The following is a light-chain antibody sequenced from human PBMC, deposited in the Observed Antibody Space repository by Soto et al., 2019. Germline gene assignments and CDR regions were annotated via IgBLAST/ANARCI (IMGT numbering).Light chain of an antibody. J-gene: IGLJ3*02. Sequence: QSVLTQPPSVSAAPGQRVSISCSGSDSNIGNNYISWYRQVPGTAPKVVIYDNNKRPSWIPDRFSASKSGTSSTLAITGLRTGDEGFYYCGTWDSSLTSWVFGGGTKLTVL. CDR1: DSNIGNNY. V-gene: IGLV1-51*01. CDR2: DNN. CDR3: GTWDSSLTSWV.